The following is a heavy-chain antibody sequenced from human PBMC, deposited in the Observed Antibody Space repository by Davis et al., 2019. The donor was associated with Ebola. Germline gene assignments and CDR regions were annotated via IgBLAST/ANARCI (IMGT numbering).Heavy chain of an antibody. J-gene: IGHJ4*02. CDR2: TSGSGGST. V-gene: IGHV3-23*01. CDR3: AKGTRDN. CDR1: GFTFTSYV. Sequence: GGSLRLSCAASGFTFTSYVMTWVRQAPGKGLEWVSGTSGSGGSTYYADSVKGQFTISRDNSKNTLYLQMNSLRAEDTAVYYCAKGTRDNWGQGTLVTVS.